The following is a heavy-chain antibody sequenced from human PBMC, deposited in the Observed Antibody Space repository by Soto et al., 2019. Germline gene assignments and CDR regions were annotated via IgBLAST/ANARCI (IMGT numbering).Heavy chain of an antibody. J-gene: IGHJ4*02. V-gene: IGHV4-30-2*01. CDR1: GGSISSASYS. Sequence: PSETLSLTCTVSGGSISSASYSRSWIRQPPGKVLEWIGYIYHSGSTFYNPSLNSRVTMSVARSKIQFYLRLTSVTAADTAVYYCARGPNGDYYFDDWGQGILVPVP. CDR3: ARGPNGDYYFDD. D-gene: IGHD7-27*01. CDR2: IYHSGST.